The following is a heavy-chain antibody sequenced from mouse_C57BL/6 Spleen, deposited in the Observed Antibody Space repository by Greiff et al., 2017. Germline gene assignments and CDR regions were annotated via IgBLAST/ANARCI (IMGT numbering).Heavy chain of an antibody. D-gene: IGHD2-4*01. CDR1: GYTFTSYW. V-gene: IGHV1-52*01. CDR3: AREGLRRGAWFAY. Sequence: VQLQQPGAELVRPGSSVKLSCKASGYTFTSYWMHWVKQRPIQGLEWIGNIDPSDSETHYNQKFKDKATLTVDKSSSTAYMQLSSLTSEDSAVYYCAREGLRRGAWFAYWGQGTLVTVSA. J-gene: IGHJ3*01. CDR2: IDPSDSET.